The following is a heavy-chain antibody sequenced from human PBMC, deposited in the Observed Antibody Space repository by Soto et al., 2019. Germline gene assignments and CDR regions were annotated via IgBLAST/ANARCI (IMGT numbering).Heavy chain of an antibody. CDR1: GFTFTTYS. J-gene: IGHJ4*02. CDR3: AIDAGSWGY. V-gene: IGHV3-48*02. CDR2: ISSSSSTT. D-gene: IGHD3-10*01. Sequence: EVQLVESGGGLVQPGGSLRLSCAASGFTFTTYSMNWVRQAPGKGLERVSYISSSSSTTYYADSVKGLFTISRDKAKNSLYLQMNSLRDEDTAVYYCAIDAGSWGYWGQGTLVTVYS.